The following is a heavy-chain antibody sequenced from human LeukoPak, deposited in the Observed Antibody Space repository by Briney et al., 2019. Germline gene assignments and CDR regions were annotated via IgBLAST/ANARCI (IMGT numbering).Heavy chain of an antibody. D-gene: IGHD6-19*01. Sequence: GGSLRLSCAASGFTFSNYWMHWVRQAPGKGLVWVSRINSDMSGTNYADSVKGRFTISRDNAKNTLYLQMNSLRAEDTAVYYCARDIAVAGSYFDYWGQGTLVTVSS. CDR2: INSDMSGT. V-gene: IGHV3-74*01. CDR1: GFTFSNYW. CDR3: ARDIAVAGSYFDY. J-gene: IGHJ4*02.